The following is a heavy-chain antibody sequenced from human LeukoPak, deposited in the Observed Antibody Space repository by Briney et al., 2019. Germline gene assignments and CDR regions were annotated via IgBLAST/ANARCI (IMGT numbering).Heavy chain of an antibody. CDR2: ISTSNGNT. CDR3: ARDHYDILTGSEVGAY. CDR1: GYTFTTYG. V-gene: IGHV1-18*01. Sequence: ASVKVSCKASGYTFTTYGINWVRQAPGQGLEWMGWISTSNGNTNYAQNLQGRVTMTTDTSTNTAYMELRSLRSDDTGVYYCARDHYDILTGSEVGAYWGQGTLVTVSS. D-gene: IGHD3-9*01. J-gene: IGHJ4*02.